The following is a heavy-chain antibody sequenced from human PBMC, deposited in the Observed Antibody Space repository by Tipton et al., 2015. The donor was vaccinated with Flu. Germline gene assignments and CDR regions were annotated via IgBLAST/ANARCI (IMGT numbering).Heavy chain of an antibody. Sequence: LVKPTQTLSLTCVISGDSVSSNVATWNWIRQSPSRGLEWLGKTYQRSMWHHIYAVSLRGRITITPDTSKNQFSLQLNSVTPEDTAVYYCARESGSGPKGWFDPWGQGTQVTVSA. CDR3: ARESGSGPKGWFDP. CDR2: TYQRSMWHH. CDR1: GDSVSSNVAT. D-gene: IGHD3-10*01. V-gene: IGHV6-1*01. J-gene: IGHJ5*02.